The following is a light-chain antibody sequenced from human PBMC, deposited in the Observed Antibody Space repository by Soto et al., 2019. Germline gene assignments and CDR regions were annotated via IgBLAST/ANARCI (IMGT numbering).Light chain of an antibody. CDR3: SSYTSSSTSYV. Sequence: QSALTQPASVSGSPGQSITLSCTGTSSDVGGYNYVSWYQQHPGRAPKLMISDVSNRPSGVSNRFSGSKSDNTASLTISGLQAEDEADYYCSSYTSSSTSYVFGTGTKLTV. CDR2: DVS. CDR1: SSDVGGYNY. V-gene: IGLV2-14*01. J-gene: IGLJ1*01.